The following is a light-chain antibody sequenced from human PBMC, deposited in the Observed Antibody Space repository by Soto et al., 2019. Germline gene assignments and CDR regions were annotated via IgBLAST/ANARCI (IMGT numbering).Light chain of an antibody. CDR3: QSYDSSLSGWL. V-gene: IGLV1-40*01. Sequence: QSVLTQPPSVSGAPGQRVTISCTGSSSNIGAGFDVHWYQHLPGTAPKPLIYDNTNRPSGVPDRFSGSKSGTSASLAITGLQAEDEADYYCQSYDSSLSGWLFGGGTKLIVL. J-gene: IGLJ2*01. CDR2: DNT. CDR1: SSNIGAGFD.